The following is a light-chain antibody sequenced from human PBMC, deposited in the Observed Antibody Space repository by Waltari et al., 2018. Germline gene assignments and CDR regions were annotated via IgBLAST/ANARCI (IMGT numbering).Light chain of an antibody. CDR3: CSFSGRPWV. J-gene: IGLJ3*02. CDR2: EDT. Sequence: QSALTQPASVSGSPGQSITISCPGTSTDIGSYKLVSWYQHHSGEAPKLIIYEDTQRPSGVSNRFSGSKSGSTASLTISGLEAEDEADYYCCSFSGRPWVFGGGTRLTVL. V-gene: IGLV2-23*01. CDR1: STDIGSYKL.